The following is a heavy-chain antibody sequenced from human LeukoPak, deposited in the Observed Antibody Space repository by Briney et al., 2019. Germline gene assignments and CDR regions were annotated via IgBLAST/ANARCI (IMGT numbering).Heavy chain of an antibody. CDR1: GGSISSYY. V-gene: IGHV4-59*01. D-gene: IGHD6-13*01. J-gene: IGHJ3*02. CDR2: IYYSGST. Sequence: SETLSLTCTVSGGSISSYYWSWVRQPPGKGLEWIGYIYYSGSTNYNPSPKSRVTIPVDPSKNQFSLKLSSVTAADTAVYYCARDRPLGAAAGRGGDAFDIWGQGTMVTVSS. CDR3: ARDRPLGAAAGRGGDAFDI.